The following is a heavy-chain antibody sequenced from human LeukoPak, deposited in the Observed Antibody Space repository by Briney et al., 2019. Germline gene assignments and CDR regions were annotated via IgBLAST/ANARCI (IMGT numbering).Heavy chain of an antibody. Sequence: GGSLRLSCAASGFTFSSYSMMWVRQAPGKGLEWVSYISSSSTTIHYADSVKGRFTISRDNAKNSVYLQMNSLRAEDTAVYYCARDNSRDYGGNSGAFDIWGQGTMVTVSS. CDR3: ARDNSRDYGGNSGAFDI. CDR2: ISSSSTTI. CDR1: GFTFSSYS. V-gene: IGHV3-48*01. J-gene: IGHJ3*02. D-gene: IGHD4-23*01.